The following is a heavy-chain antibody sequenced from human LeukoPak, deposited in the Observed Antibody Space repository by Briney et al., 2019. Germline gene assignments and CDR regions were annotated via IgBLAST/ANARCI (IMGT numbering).Heavy chain of an antibody. J-gene: IGHJ3*02. V-gene: IGHV3-21*01. D-gene: IGHD3-10*01. CDR2: TDTSGNYI. CDR1: GFTFSNYG. CDR3: ARGRSITLLRGVAMSDGFDI. Sequence: KTGGSLRLSCTASGFTFSNYGMNWVRQAPGKGLEWVSFTDTSGNYIYYGDSVKGRFTISRDNAKNLVFLQMNGLRAEDTAVCYCARGRSITLLRGVAMSDGFDIWGQGAMVAVSS.